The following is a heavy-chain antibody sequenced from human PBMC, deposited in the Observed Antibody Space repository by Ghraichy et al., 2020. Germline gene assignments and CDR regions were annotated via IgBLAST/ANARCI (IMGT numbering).Heavy chain of an antibody. V-gene: IGHV1-18*01. D-gene: IGHD4-11*01. Sequence: ASVKVSCKASGYTFTSYGISWVRQAPGQGLEWMGWISAYNGDTNYAQKLQGRVTMTTDTSTSTAYMELRSLRSDDTAVYYCARVYAPPVTTVSYYYYMDVWGKGTTVTVSS. CDR1: GYTFTSYG. CDR2: ISAYNGDT. J-gene: IGHJ6*03. CDR3: ARVYAPPVTTVSYYYYMDV.